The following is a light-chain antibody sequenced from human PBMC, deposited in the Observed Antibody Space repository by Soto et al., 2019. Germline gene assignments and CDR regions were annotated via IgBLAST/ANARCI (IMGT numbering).Light chain of an antibody. CDR1: SSSIGSNF. CDR3: AAWDDSRSAYV. CDR2: WND. Sequence: QSVLTQSPSPSGTPGQRVIISCSGSSSSIGSNFVYWYQQLPGTAPKLLIYWNDQRPSGVPDRFSGSKSGTSASLAISGLRSEDEADYYCAAWDDSRSAYVLGTGTKV. J-gene: IGLJ1*01. V-gene: IGLV1-47*01.